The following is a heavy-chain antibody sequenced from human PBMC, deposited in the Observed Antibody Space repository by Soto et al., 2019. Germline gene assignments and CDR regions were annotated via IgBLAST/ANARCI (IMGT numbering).Heavy chain of an antibody. CDR3: ASLPYPSPITIFGVAMNADDAFDI. J-gene: IGHJ3*02. CDR1: GYTFTSYY. V-gene: IGHV1-46*01. D-gene: IGHD3-3*01. Sequence: ASVKVSCKASGYTFTSYYMHWVRQAPGQGLEWMGIINPGGGSTSYAQKLQGRVTMTRDTSTSTVYMELSSLRSEDTAVYYCASLPYPSPITIFGVAMNADDAFDIWGQGTMVTVSS. CDR2: INPGGGST.